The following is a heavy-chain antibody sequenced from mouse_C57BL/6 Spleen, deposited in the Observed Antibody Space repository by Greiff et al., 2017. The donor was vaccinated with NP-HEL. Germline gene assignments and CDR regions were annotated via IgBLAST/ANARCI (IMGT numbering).Heavy chain of an antibody. CDR3: ARGQLRWYFDV. J-gene: IGHJ1*03. D-gene: IGHD6-1*01. Sequence: EVQLQQSGPVLVKPGASVKMSCKASGYTFTDYYMNWVQQTPGKSLEWIGYINPYNGGTNYNQTFKGKATLTVDNSSSTAYMELNSLTSEDSAVYYCARGQLRWYFDVWGKGTTVTVSA. CDR1: GYTFTDYY. CDR2: INPYNGGT. V-gene: IGHV1-19*01.